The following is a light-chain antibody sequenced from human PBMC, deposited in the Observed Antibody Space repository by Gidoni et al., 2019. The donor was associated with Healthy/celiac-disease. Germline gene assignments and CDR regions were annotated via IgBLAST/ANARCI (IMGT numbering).Light chain of an antibody. Sequence: DIQMTQSPSSLSASVGDRVTITCRASQSITSYLNWYQQKPGKAPKLLIYGASSLQSGVPSRFSGSGSGTDFTLTISSLQPEDFATYYCQQSYSTPPYTFXQXTKLXIK. V-gene: IGKV1-39*01. CDR3: QQSYSTPPYT. J-gene: IGKJ2*01. CDR2: GAS. CDR1: QSITSY.